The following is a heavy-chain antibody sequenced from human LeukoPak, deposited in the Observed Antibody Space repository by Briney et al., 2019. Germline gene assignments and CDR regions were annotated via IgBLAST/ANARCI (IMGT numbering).Heavy chain of an antibody. V-gene: IGHV4-4*07. CDR3: ARDEADYGSGRLGYYYYGMDV. CDR2: IYTSGST. CDR1: GGSISSYY. Sequence: SETLSLTCTVSGGSISSYYWSWIRQPAGKGLEWIGRIYTSGSTNYNPSLKSRVTMSVDTSKNQFSLRPSSVTAADTAVYYCARDEADYGSGRLGYYYYGMDVWGQGTTVTVSS. D-gene: IGHD3-10*01. J-gene: IGHJ6*02.